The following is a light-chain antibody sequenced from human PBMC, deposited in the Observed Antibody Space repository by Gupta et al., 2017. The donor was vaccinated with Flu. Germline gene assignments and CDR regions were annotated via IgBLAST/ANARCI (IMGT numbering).Light chain of an antibody. Sequence: EIGLTQSPGTLSLAPGERATLSCRASQSVSSSYLAWFQQKPGQAPRLLIYGASSRVTGLPDRFGGSGSGTDFTLTISRLEPEDFAVYYCQHYGGSPWTFGQGTKVEI. J-gene: IGKJ1*01. CDR3: QHYGGSPWT. CDR2: GAS. CDR1: QSVSSSY. V-gene: IGKV3-20*01.